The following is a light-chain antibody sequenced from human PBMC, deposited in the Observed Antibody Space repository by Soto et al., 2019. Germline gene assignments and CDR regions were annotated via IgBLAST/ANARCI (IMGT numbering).Light chain of an antibody. J-gene: IGKJ3*01. CDR3: LQYGTPLLT. V-gene: IGKV3-20*01. CDR2: GAS. Sequence: IVLTQSPGTLSLSPGERATLSCGASQSVTNHFLAWYQQKPGQAPRLLIYGASSRATGVPERFSGSGSGTDFTLTISRLEPGDFAVYYCLQYGTPLLTFGPGTKVDIK. CDR1: QSVTNHF.